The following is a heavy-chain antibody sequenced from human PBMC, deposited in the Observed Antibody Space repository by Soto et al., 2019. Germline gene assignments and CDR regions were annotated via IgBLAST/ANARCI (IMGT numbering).Heavy chain of an antibody. CDR1: GDTFSSYA. Sequence: QVQLVQSGAAVKKPGSSVRVSCKASGDTFSSYAIGWARQAPGQGLEWMGGIIPIFDSPNYAQRFQGRVTITADESTSTAYMELSSLRSEDTAVYFCARISGAYSRSLYACWFDPWGQGTLVTVSS. CDR2: IIPIFDSP. D-gene: IGHD6-13*01. J-gene: IGHJ5*02. V-gene: IGHV1-69*01. CDR3: ARISGAYSRSLYACWFDP.